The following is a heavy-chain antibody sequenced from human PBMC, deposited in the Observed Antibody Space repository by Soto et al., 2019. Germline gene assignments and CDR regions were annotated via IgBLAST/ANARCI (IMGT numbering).Heavy chain of an antibody. D-gene: IGHD5-12*01. CDR1: GYTFITYA. Sequence: GASVKVSCKASGYTFITYAISWVRQAPRQGLEWMGWINTYNGNTDYAQNLQGRVTMTTDTSTNTAYMELSSLRSDDTAVYYCAKDGGKDGYFGNWFDPWGQGTLVTVSS. CDR2: INTYNGNT. J-gene: IGHJ5*02. CDR3: AKDGGKDGYFGNWFDP. V-gene: IGHV1-18*01.